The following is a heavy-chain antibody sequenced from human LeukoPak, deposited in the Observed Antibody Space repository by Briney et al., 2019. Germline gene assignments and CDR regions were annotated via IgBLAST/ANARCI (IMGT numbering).Heavy chain of an antibody. CDR2: IYPGDSDT. V-gene: IGHV5-51*01. D-gene: IGHD7-27*01. J-gene: IGHJ4*02. CDR1: GNGFTTSL. Sequence: GASLKTSYKGSGNGFTTSLIAWVRPTPGKGLEWMGIIYPGDSDTRYSPSFQGQVTISADKSISTAYLQWSSLKASDPAMYYCARGPHSWGFFDYWGQGTLVTVSS. CDR3: ARGPHSWGFFDY.